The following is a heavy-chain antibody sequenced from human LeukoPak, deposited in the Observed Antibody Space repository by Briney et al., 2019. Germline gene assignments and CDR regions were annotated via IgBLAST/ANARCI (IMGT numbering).Heavy chain of an antibody. CDR2: ISGSGGST. Sequence: PGGSLRLSCGASGFTFSSYAMSWVRQAPGKGLEWVSAISGSGGSTYYADSVKGRFTISRDNSKNTLYLQMNSLRAEDTAVYYCAKGRSSVYYFDYWGQGTLVTVSS. D-gene: IGHD6-6*01. J-gene: IGHJ4*02. CDR1: GFTFSSYA. CDR3: AKGRSSVYYFDY. V-gene: IGHV3-23*01.